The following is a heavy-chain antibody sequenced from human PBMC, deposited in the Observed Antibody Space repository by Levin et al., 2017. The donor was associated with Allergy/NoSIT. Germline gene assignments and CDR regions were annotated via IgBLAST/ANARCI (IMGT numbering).Heavy chain of an antibody. CDR1: GFTFSSYG. D-gene: IGHD3-10*01. CDR3: AREVSVTYYYGSGSPTLDY. CDR2: IWYDGSNK. Sequence: GGSLRLSCAASGFTFSSYGMHWVRQAPGKGLEWVAVIWYDGSNKYYADSVKGRFTISRDNSKNTLYLQMNSLRAEDTAVYYCAREVSVTYYYGSGSPTLDYWGQGTLVTVSS. J-gene: IGHJ4*02. V-gene: IGHV3-33*01.